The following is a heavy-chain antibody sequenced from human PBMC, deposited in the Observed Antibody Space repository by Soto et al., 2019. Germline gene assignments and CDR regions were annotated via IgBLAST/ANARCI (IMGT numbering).Heavy chain of an antibody. CDR1: GGSFSGYY. J-gene: IGHJ3*02. Sequence: SETLSLTCAVYGGSFSGYYWSWIRQPPGKGLEWIGEINHSGSTNYNPSLKSRVTISVDTSKNQFSLKLSSVTAADTAVYYCARPYYGSGSDAFDIWGQGTMVTVSS. V-gene: IGHV4-34*01. CDR2: INHSGST. CDR3: ARPYYGSGSDAFDI. D-gene: IGHD3-10*01.